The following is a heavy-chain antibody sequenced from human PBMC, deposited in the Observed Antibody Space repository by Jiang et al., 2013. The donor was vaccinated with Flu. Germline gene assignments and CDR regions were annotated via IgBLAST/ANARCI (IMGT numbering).Heavy chain of an antibody. Sequence: SVKVSCKASGYTFTSYAMNWVRQAPGQGLEWMGWINTNTGNPTYAQGFTGRFVFSLDTSVSTAYLQISSLKAEDTAVYYCARDPTLRDFWSGYYNDAFDIWGQGTMVTVSS. CDR3: ARDPTLRDFWSGYYNDAFDI. CDR1: GYTFTSYA. D-gene: IGHD3-3*01. V-gene: IGHV7-4-1*02. CDR2: INTNTGNP. J-gene: IGHJ3*02.